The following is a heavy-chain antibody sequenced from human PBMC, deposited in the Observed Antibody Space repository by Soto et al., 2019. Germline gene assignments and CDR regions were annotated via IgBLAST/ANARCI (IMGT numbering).Heavy chain of an antibody. Sequence: GSLRLSCAASGFTFSSYSMNWVRQAPGKGLEWVSSISSSGSYIYYADSVKGRFTISRDNAKNSLYLQMNSLRAEDTAVYYCPRDIDYGSGSYHEPDYWGQGTLVAVSS. CDR3: PRDIDYGSGSYHEPDY. J-gene: IGHJ4*02. CDR2: ISSSGSYI. D-gene: IGHD3-10*01. V-gene: IGHV3-21*01. CDR1: GFTFSSYS.